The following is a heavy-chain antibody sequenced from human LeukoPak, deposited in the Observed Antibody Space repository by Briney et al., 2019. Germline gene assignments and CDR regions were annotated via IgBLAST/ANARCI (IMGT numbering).Heavy chain of an antibody. Sequence: SETLSLTCTVSGGSISSGGYYGSWIRQHPGKGLEWIGYIYYSGSTYYNPSLKSRVTISVDTSKNQFSLKLSSVTAADTAVYYCARGVLLNSGYDYLPRFDYWGQGTLVTVSS. CDR1: GGSISSGGYY. V-gene: IGHV4-31*03. D-gene: IGHD5-12*01. CDR2: IYYSGST. J-gene: IGHJ4*02. CDR3: ARGVLLNSGYDYLPRFDY.